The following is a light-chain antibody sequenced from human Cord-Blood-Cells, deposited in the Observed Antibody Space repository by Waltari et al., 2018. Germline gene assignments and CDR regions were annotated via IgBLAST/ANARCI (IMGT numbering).Light chain of an antibody. CDR3: QVWDSSSDHVV. J-gene: IGLJ2*01. CDR1: NIGRKR. Sequence: SYVLTPPPSVSVAPGKTARITCGGNNIGRKRVHWYQQKPGQAPVLVIYYDSARPSGIPERFSGSNSGNTATLTISRVEAGDETDYYCQVWDSSSDHVVFGGGTKLTVL. V-gene: IGLV3-21*04. CDR2: YDS.